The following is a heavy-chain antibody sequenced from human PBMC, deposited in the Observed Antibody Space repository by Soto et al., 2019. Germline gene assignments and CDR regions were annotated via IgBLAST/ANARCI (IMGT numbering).Heavy chain of an antibody. CDR2: IYPSDSDT. J-gene: IGHJ4*02. D-gene: IGHD3-16*02. V-gene: IGHV5-51*01. Sequence: GESLKISCKGSGYNFAGYWIAWLRQMPGKGLELMGIIYPSDSDTRYTPSLQGQVTISADKSISSAYLQWSSLRASDTAMYYCARVIVGGRPSFFDYWGQGTLVTVSS. CDR1: GYNFAGYW. CDR3: ARVIVGGRPSFFDY.